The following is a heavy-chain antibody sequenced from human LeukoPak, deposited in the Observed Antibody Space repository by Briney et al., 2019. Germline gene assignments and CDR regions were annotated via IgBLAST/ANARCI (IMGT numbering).Heavy chain of an antibody. J-gene: IGHJ4*02. CDR2: IYYSGST. Sequence: SQTLSLTCTVSGGSISSGDYYWSWIRQPPGKGLEWIGNIYYSGSTYYNPSLKSRVSISPDTSKNQFSLKVTSVTAADTAVYFCARASGYNVGDFSADYWGQGALVTVSS. CDR1: GGSISSGDYY. V-gene: IGHV4-30-4*01. CDR3: ARASGYNVGDFSADY. D-gene: IGHD1-14*01.